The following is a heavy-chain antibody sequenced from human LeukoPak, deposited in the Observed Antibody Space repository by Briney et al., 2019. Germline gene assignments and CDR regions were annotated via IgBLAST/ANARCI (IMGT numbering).Heavy chain of an antibody. CDR2: IRNSAHGGTT. CDR3: SASANTGAFEI. CDR1: GLTFGDYA. Sequence: PGGSLRLSCSTSGLTFGDYAVNWVRQAPGKGLEWVGFIRNSAHGGTTQYAASVKDRFTISRDDSKSIAYLHMSSLTTEDTAVFYCSASANTGAFEIWGQGTVVTVSS. J-gene: IGHJ3*02. V-gene: IGHV3-49*04. D-gene: IGHD1-26*01.